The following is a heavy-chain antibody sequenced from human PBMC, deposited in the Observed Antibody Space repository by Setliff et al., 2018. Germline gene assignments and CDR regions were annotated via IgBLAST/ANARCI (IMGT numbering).Heavy chain of an antibody. CDR2: INPTGGLT. J-gene: IGHJ3*02. CDR1: GYTLSKYY. D-gene: IGHD3-3*01. V-gene: IGHV1-46*03. Sequence: VSCKASGYTLSKYYMHWVRQAPGQGLEWMGIINPTGGLTRYAQKFQGRVTMTRDTSTSTVYLEVSSLRSEDTAVYFCARDRFYNSWSGTSITAPHDAFDIWGQGTMVTVSS. CDR3: ARDRFYNSWSGTSITAPHDAFDI.